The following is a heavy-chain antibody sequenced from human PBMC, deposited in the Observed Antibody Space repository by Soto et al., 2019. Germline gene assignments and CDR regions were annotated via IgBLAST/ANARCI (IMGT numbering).Heavy chain of an antibody. CDR1: GFTFDDYA. CDR2: ISWNSGSI. D-gene: IGHD3-10*01. J-gene: IGHJ6*03. Sequence: SLRLSCAASGFTFDDYAMHWVRQAPGKGLEWVSGISWNSGSIGYADSVKGRFTISRDNAKNSLYLQMNSLRAEDTALYYCAKEYGSGLYYYYYMDVWGKGTTVTVSS. V-gene: IGHV3-9*01. CDR3: AKEYGSGLYYYYYMDV.